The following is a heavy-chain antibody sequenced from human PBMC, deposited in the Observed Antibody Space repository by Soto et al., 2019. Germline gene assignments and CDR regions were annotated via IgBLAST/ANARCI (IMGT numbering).Heavy chain of an antibody. CDR3: AKPYSGSPPKNFDY. D-gene: IGHD1-26*01. CDR1: GFSFSIYG. V-gene: IGHV3-30*18. Sequence: ESGGGVVQPGRSLRLSCAASGFSFSIYGMYWVRQAPGKGLEWVAAISYDGSNKYYADSVKGRFTLSRDNSKNTLFLQMNSLRAEDTAVYYCAKPYSGSPPKNFDYWGQGTLVTVSS. J-gene: IGHJ4*02. CDR2: ISYDGSNK.